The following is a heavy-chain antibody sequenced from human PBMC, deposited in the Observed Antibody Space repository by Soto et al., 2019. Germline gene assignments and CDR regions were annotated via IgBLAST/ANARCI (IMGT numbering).Heavy chain of an antibody. CDR2: IIPVFGTA. V-gene: IGHV1-69*12. J-gene: IGHJ3*02. CDR1: GATLDTFINFG. Sequence: QVQLVQSGAEVKKPGSSVKVSCKASGATLDTFINFGITWVRRAPGQGLEWMGGIIPVFGTAHYAQKFQGRLTISADGTTMTADTELRRLTPEDTAVYYWARRAPMKIVVVMYDALEMWDQGTRVTFSS. D-gene: IGHD3-22*01. CDR3: ARRAPMKIVVVMYDALEM.